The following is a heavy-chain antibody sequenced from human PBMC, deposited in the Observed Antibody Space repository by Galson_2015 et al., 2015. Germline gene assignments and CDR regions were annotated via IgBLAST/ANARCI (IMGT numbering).Heavy chain of an antibody. J-gene: IGHJ5*02. Sequence: SVKVSCQASGYTFTSSAVQWVRQARGQRLEWIGWVVVGRGNTNYAQKFQERVTITRDMSTSTAYMELSSLRSEDTAVYYCAATSVGSSWYSGWFDPWGQGTLVTVSS. CDR1: GYTFTSSA. D-gene: IGHD6-13*01. CDR2: VVVGRGNT. CDR3: AATSVGSSWYSGWFDP. V-gene: IGHV1-58*01.